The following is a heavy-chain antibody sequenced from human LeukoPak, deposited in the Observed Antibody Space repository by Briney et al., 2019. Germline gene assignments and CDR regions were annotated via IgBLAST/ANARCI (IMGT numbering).Heavy chain of an antibody. D-gene: IGHD1-26*01. CDR3: AKGASGSYHTPYDY. CDR1: GYTFTGYY. Sequence: ASVKVSCKASGYTFTGYYMHWVRQAPGQGLEWMGWINPNSGGTNYAQKFQGRVTMTRDTSISTAYMELSRLRSDDTAVYYCAKGASGSYHTPYDYWGQGTLVTVSS. V-gene: IGHV1-2*02. J-gene: IGHJ4*02. CDR2: INPNSGGT.